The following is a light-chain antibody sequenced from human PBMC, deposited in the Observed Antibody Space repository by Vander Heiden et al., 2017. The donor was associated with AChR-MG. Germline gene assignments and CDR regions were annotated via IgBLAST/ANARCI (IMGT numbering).Light chain of an antibody. CDR2: DVT. CDR3: CSYAGSYTHV. CDR1: SSDFGGYNY. Sequence: QSALTQPRSVSGSPGQSVTISCTGSSSDFGGYNYVSWFQHHPGKAPKLMIYDVTHRPSGVPDRFSGSKSGDTASLTISGLQAEDEADYYCCSYAGSYTHVFGTGTTVTVL. J-gene: IGLJ1*01. V-gene: IGLV2-11*01.